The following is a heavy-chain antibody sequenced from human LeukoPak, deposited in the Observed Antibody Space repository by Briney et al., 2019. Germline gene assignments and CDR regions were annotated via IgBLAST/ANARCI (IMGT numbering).Heavy chain of an antibody. J-gene: IGHJ4*02. Sequence: PGGSLRLSCVGSGFTFSNYAMHWVRQAPGKGLEWVTIISYDARNKYFADSVNGRFTVSRDNSKNTVYLQMNSLRAEDTAVYYCARPAGGYSYGYLDYWGQGTLVTVSS. CDR3: ARPAGGYSYGYLDY. CDR1: GFTFSNYA. CDR2: ISYDARNK. D-gene: IGHD5-18*01. V-gene: IGHV3-30*04.